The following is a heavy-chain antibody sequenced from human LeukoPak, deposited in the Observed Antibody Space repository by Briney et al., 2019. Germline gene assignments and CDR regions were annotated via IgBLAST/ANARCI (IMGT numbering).Heavy chain of an antibody. Sequence: PSETLSLTCSVSGGSISSGGHYWRWIRQHPGKGLERIGNIYYSGKTYYNPSLNSRVMISVDKSKNQFSLNLSSVTAADTAIYYCARDSSSYDSSGPLYWGQGTLVTVSS. CDR1: GGSISSGGHY. D-gene: IGHD3-22*01. J-gene: IGHJ4*02. CDR2: IYYSGKT. V-gene: IGHV4-31*03. CDR3: ARDSSSYDSSGPLY.